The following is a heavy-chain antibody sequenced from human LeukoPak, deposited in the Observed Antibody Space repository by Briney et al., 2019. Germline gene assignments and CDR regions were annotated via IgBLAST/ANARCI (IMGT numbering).Heavy chain of an antibody. CDR3: ARDRDRMVQGVTALFDY. Sequence: ASVKVSCKTSGYTVTTYGISWVRQAPGQGLEWMGWFSGSNGSTKYAQKVQGRVTMTTDTSTTTAYMEVRSLRSDDTAVYYCARDRDRMVQGVTALFDYWGHGTLVTVSS. CDR2: FSGSNGST. CDR1: GYTVTTYG. D-gene: IGHD3-10*01. V-gene: IGHV1-18*04. J-gene: IGHJ4*01.